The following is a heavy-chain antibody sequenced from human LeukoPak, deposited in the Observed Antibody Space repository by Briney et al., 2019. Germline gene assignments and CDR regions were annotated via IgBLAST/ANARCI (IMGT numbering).Heavy chain of an antibody. CDR2: IKEDGSES. J-gene: IGHJ4*02. V-gene: IGHV3-7*03. D-gene: IGHD5-12*01. CDR3: ARFPRDPWRFDY. Sequence: SGGSLRLSCVVSGFTFSSDWMTWVRQAPGKGLEWVANIKEDGSESYYVDSVKGRFTVSRDNTKNSLYLQMNSLRAEDTAVYYCARFPRDPWRFDYWGQGTLVNVSS. CDR1: GFTFSSDW.